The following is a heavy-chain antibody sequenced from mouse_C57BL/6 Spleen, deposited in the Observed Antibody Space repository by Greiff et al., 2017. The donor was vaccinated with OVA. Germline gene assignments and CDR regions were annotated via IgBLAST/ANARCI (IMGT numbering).Heavy chain of an antibody. CDR1: GYSITSGYY. V-gene: IGHV3-6*01. Sequence: EVKLVESGPGLVKPSQSLSLTCSVTGYSITSGYYWNWIRQFPGNKLEWMGYISYDGSNNYNPSLKNRISITRDTSKNQFFLKLNSVTTEDTATYYCAKEVYYYGSLWYFDVWGTGTTVTVSS. CDR2: ISYDGSN. D-gene: IGHD1-1*01. CDR3: AKEVYYYGSLWYFDV. J-gene: IGHJ1*03.